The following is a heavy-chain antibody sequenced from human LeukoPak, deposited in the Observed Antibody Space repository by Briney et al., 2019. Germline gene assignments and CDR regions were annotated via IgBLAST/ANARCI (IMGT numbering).Heavy chain of an antibody. Sequence: SETLSLTCAVYGGSFSGYYWSWICQPPGKGLEWIGEINHSGSTNYNPSLKSRVTISVDTSKNQFSLKLSSVTAADTAVYYCARGYSNYDYWGQGTLVTVSS. J-gene: IGHJ4*02. CDR1: GGSFSGYY. D-gene: IGHD4-11*01. CDR3: ARGYSNYDY. V-gene: IGHV4-34*01. CDR2: INHSGST.